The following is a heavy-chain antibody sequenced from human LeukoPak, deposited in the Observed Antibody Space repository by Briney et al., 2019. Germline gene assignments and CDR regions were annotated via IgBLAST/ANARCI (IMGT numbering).Heavy chain of an antibody. J-gene: IGHJ4*02. CDR3: ARDPDWSGYYTGEY. D-gene: IGHD3-3*01. CDR2: INPNSGGT. CDR1: GYTFTGYY. Sequence: GASVKVSCKASGYTFTGYYMHWVRQAPGQGLEWMGWINPNSGGTNYAQKFQGRVIMTRDTSINTAYMEVSRLKSDDTAVYYCARDPDWSGYYTGEYWGQGTLVTVSS. V-gene: IGHV1-2*02.